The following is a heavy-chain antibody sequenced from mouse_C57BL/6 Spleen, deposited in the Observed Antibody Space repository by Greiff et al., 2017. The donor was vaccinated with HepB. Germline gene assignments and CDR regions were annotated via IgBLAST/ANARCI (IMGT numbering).Heavy chain of an antibody. CDR3: ARDELGGYFDV. Sequence: EVKLVESGGGLVKPGGSLKLSCAASGFTFSSYAMSWVRQTPEKRLEWVATISDGGSYTYYPDNVKGRFTISRDNAKNNLYLQMSHLKSEDTAMYYCARDELGGYFDVWGTGTTVTVSS. J-gene: IGHJ1*03. CDR2: ISDGGSYT. D-gene: IGHD4-1*01. CDR1: GFTFSSYA. V-gene: IGHV5-4*01.